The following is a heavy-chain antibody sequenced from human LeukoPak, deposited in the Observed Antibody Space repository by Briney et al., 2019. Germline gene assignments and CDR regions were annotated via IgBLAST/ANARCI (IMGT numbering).Heavy chain of an antibody. J-gene: IGHJ4*02. Sequence: PSETPSLTCAVYGGSFSGYYWSWIRQPPGKGLEWIGEINHSGSTNYNPSLKSRVTISVDTSKNQFSLKLSSVTAADTAVYYCAREGRQDYVYFDHWGQGSLVTVSS. CDR3: AREGRQDYVYFDH. V-gene: IGHV4-34*01. CDR1: GGSFSGYY. CDR2: INHSGST. D-gene: IGHD4-17*01.